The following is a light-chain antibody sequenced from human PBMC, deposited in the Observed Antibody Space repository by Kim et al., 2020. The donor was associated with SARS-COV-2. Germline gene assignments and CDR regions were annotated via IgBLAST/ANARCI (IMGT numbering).Light chain of an antibody. V-gene: IGLV3-27*01. CDR2: KDS. CDR3: YSAADNEGV. CDR1: RLAKKY. J-gene: IGLJ2*01. Sequence: SVAPGQTATITCSVDRLAKKYARWFRQKPGQAPVLVIYKDSKRPSGIPERFSGSSSGTTVTLTISGAQVEDESDYYCYSAADNEGVFGGGTQLTVL.